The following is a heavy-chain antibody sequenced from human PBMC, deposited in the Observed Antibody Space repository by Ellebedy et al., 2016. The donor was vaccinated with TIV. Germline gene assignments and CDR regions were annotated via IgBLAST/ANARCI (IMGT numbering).Heavy chain of an antibody. D-gene: IGHD3-10*01. V-gene: IGHV3-74*01. CDR1: GFIFSSYW. J-gene: IGHJ4*02. CDR3: ASMVPFDY. CDR2: INSDGSST. Sequence: GESLKISCTASGFIFSSYWMYWVRQAPGKGLVWVSRINSDGSSTNYADSVKGRFTISRDNAKNTLYLQMNSLRAEDTAVYYCASMVPFDYWGQGTLVTVSS.